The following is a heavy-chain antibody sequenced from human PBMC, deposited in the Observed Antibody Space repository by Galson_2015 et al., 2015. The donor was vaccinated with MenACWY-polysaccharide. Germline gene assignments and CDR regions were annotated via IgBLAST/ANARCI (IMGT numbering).Heavy chain of an antibody. V-gene: IGHV1-46*04. Sequence: QSGAEVKKSGASVKVSCKASGYSFTSNYIHWVRQAPGQGLEWVGIINPSGGSTTYAQKLQGRVTMTRDTSTRTVYVELSSLSFEDTAVYYCARGKAVTSTNDYFDYWGQGTLVTVSS. CDR2: INPSGGST. CDR1: GYSFTSNY. D-gene: IGHD6-19*01. CDR3: ARGKAVTSTNDYFDY. J-gene: IGHJ4*02.